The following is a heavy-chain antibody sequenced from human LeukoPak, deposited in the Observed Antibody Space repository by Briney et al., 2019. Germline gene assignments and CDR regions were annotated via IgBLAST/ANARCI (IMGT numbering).Heavy chain of an antibody. Sequence: ASVNVSCKASGYTFTSYYMHWVRLAPGQGLEWMGIINPSSGSTSYAQKFQGRVTMTRDTSTSTVYMELSSLRSEDTAVYYCARASPDIVVVPAAMDWWFDPWGQGTLVTVSS. CDR3: ARASPDIVVVPAAMDWWFDP. D-gene: IGHD2-2*01. J-gene: IGHJ5*02. CDR2: INPSSGST. V-gene: IGHV1-46*01. CDR1: GYTFTSYY.